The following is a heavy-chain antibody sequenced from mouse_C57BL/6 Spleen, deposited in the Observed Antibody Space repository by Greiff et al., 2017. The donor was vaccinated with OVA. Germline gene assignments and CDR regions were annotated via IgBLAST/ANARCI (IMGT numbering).Heavy chain of an antibody. V-gene: IGHV1-4*01. J-gene: IGHJ2*01. Sequence: VKLMESGAELARPGASVKMSCKASGYTFTSYTMHWVKQRPGQGLEWIGYINPSSGYTKYNQKFKDKATLTADKSSSTAYMQLSSLTSEDSAVYYCARRDLYYFDYWGQGTTLTVSS. CDR1: GYTFTSYT. CDR3: ARRDLYYFDY. CDR2: INPSSGYT.